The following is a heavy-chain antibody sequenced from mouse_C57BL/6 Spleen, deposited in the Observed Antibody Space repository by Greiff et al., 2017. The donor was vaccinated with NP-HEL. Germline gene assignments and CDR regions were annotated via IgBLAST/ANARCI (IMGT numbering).Heavy chain of an antibody. CDR3: AQVITTVVATWENAMDY. D-gene: IGHD1-1*01. CDR2: IDPSDSET. Sequence: VQLQQPGAELVRPGSSVKLSCKASGYTFTSYWMHWVKQRPIQGLEWIGNIDPSDSETHYNQKFKDKATLTVDKSSSTAYMQLSSLTSEDSAVYYCAQVITTVVATWENAMDYWGQGTSVTVSS. J-gene: IGHJ4*01. V-gene: IGHV1-52*01. CDR1: GYTFTSYW.